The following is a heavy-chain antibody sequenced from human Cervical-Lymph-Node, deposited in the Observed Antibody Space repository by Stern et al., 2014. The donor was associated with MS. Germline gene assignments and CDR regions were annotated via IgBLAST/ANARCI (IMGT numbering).Heavy chain of an antibody. CDR2: IIPIFGTA. CDR1: GGTFNTNV. CDR3: ARAAYSTSSYNY. D-gene: IGHD6-6*01. J-gene: IGHJ4*02. Sequence: QVQLVQSGAEVKKPGSSVKVSCKASGGTFNTNVISWVRQAPGQGLEWMGGIIPIFGTALYAQKFQGRVTITANESTPAVAMELSSLRSEDTAVYYCARAAYSTSSYNYWGQGTLVIVSS. V-gene: IGHV1-69*01.